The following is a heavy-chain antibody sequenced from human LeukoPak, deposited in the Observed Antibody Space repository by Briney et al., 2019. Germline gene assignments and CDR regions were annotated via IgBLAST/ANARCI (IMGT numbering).Heavy chain of an antibody. Sequence: SQTLSLTCAVSGGSISSVGYSWSWIRQPPGKGLECIGNIYHSGSTYYNPSLKSRVTISVDRSKNQFSLKLSSVTAADTAVYYCTTIKRGNIFGYFDFWGQGILVTVSS. CDR3: TTIKRGNIFGYFDF. CDR1: GGSISSVGYS. V-gene: IGHV4-30-2*01. J-gene: IGHJ4*02. CDR2: IYHSGST. D-gene: IGHD5-18*01.